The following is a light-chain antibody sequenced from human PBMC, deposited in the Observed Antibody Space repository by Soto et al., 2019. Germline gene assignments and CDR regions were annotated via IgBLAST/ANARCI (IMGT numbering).Light chain of an antibody. J-gene: IGLJ2*01. CDR2: RNR. CDR1: SSNIGAGYD. Sequence: QPVLTQPPSVSGAPGQRVTISCTGSSSNIGAGYDVHWYQHLPGTAPKVLIYRNRHRPSGVPDRFSGSKSGTSASLAITGLQADDEADYYCQSYDISLSGVLFGGGTKLTVL. V-gene: IGLV1-40*01. CDR3: QSYDISLSGVL.